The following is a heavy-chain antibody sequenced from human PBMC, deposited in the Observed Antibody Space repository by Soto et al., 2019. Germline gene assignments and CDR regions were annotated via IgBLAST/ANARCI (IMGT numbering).Heavy chain of an antibody. J-gene: IGHJ4*02. V-gene: IGHV1-69*01. D-gene: IGHD1-26*01. Sequence: QVQLVHSGAEVKTPGSSVTVSCKASGGTFSSYTISWVRQAHGHGLEWMAGISPIFGTPIYAQKFQDRVTITADDSTMTAYMELNRLTSEDTAVYYCARVVVGSRLSLDYWGPGTLVTISS. CDR2: ISPIFGTP. CDR3: ARVVVGSRLSLDY. CDR1: GGTFSSYT.